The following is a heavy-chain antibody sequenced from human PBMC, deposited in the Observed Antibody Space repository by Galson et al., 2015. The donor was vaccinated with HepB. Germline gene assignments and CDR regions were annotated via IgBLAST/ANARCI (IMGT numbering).Heavy chain of an antibody. CDR1: GFTFSSFA. CDR3: ARAPRDYVFWSDFDY. CDR2: ISYDRRNK. J-gene: IGHJ4*02. Sequence: SLRLSCAASGFTFSSFAMHWVRQAPGKGLEWVSVISYDRRNKSYADSVKGRFTISRDNSKNTLDLQMDSLRAEDTAVYYCARAPRDYVFWSDFDYWGQGTLVTVSS. V-gene: IGHV3-30*04. D-gene: IGHD3-3*01.